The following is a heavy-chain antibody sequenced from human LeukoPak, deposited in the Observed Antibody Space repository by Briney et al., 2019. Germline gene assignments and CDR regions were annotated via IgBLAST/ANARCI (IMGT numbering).Heavy chain of an antibody. CDR1: GFPVADNG. D-gene: IGHD4-11*01. CDR3: TVTTGDY. V-gene: IGHV3-49*04. J-gene: IGHJ4*01. CDR2: IRGDEYGGTT. Sequence: PGGSLRLSCAASGFPVADNGMSWARQAPGKGLEWVGFIRGDEYGGTTDYVASVRGRFTISRDETKNIVSLQMNALKMEDSAVYYCTVTTGDYWGQGTRVIVSS.